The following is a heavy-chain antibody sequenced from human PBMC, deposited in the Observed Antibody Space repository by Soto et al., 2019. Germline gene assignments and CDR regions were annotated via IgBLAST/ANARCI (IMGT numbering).Heavy chain of an antibody. J-gene: IGHJ4*02. V-gene: IGHV4-34*01. CDR2: INHSGST. D-gene: IGHD5-12*01. CDR1: GGSFSGYY. Sequence: TLSLTCAVYGGSFSGYYWSWIRQPPGKGLEWIGEINHSGSTNYNPSLKSRVTISVDTSKNQFSLKLSSVTAADTAVYYCAVATISYFDYWGQGTLVTVSS. CDR3: AVATISYFDY.